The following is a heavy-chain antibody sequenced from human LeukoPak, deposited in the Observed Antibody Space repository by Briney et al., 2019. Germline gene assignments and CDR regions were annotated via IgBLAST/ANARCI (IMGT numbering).Heavy chain of an antibody. CDR1: GGSISSGGYY. CDR3: ARDIDGYYGSGSHGGNNWFDP. Sequence: PSQTLSLTCTVSGGSISSGGYYWSWIRQHPGKGLEWIGYIYYSGSTYYNPSLRSRVTMSVDTSKNQFSLKLSSVTAADTAVYYCARDIDGYYGSGSHGGNNWFDPWGQGTLVTVSS. V-gene: IGHV4-31*03. CDR2: IYYSGST. J-gene: IGHJ5*02. D-gene: IGHD3-10*01.